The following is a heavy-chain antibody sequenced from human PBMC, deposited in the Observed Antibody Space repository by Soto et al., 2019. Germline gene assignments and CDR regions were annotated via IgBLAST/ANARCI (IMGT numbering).Heavy chain of an antibody. CDR1: GFTFNSYA. CDR2: ISYDGSNK. D-gene: IGHD6-19*01. CDR3: AIKSHSSGWYTLDY. Sequence: GGSLRLSCAASGFTFNSYAMHWVRQAPGKGLEWVAVISYDGSNKYYADSVKGRFTISRDNSKNTLYLQMNSLRAEDTAVYYCAIKSHSSGWYTLDYWGQGNLVTVSS. J-gene: IGHJ4*02. V-gene: IGHV3-30-3*01.